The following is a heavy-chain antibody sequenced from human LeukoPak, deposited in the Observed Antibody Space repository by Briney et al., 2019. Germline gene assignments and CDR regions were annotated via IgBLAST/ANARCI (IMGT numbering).Heavy chain of an antibody. D-gene: IGHD3-3*01. V-gene: IGHV1-8*01. CDR2: MNPNSGNT. Sequence: ASVKVSCKASGYTFTSYDINWVRQATGQGLEWMGWMNPNSGNTGYAQKFQGRVTMTRNTFISTAYMELSSLRSEDTAVYYCARGALTNYDFWSGYPDDYWGQGTLVTVSS. J-gene: IGHJ4*02. CDR1: GYTFTSYD. CDR3: ARGALTNYDFWSGYPDDY.